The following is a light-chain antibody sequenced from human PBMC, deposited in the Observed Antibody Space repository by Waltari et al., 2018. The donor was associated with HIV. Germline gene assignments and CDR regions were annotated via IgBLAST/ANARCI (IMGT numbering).Light chain of an antibody. Sequence: QSVLSQPPSVSGAPGHNVTIACAGTISNVGAGFAVNWYQQFPGVAPRIVIYGNTNRPSGVTARFSGSKSDTSASLAITGLRAEDEADYHCQSYDNTLGGVVFGGGTKLTVL. CDR3: QSYDNTLGGVV. J-gene: IGLJ2*01. CDR2: GNT. CDR1: ISNVGAGFA. V-gene: IGLV1-40*01.